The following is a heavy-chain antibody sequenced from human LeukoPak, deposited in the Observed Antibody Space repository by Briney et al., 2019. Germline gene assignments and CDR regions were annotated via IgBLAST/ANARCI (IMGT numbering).Heavy chain of an antibody. CDR2: ISSSSSTI. V-gene: IGHV3-48*01. CDR3: ARDLHYSSSWSFDY. CDR1: GFTFSSYS. J-gene: IGHJ4*02. Sequence: PGGSLRLSCAASGFTFSSYSMNWVRQAPGQGLEWVSYISSSSSTIYYADSVKGRFTISRDNAKNSLYLQMNSLRAEDTAVYYCARDLHYSSSWSFDYWGQGTLVTVSS. D-gene: IGHD6-13*01.